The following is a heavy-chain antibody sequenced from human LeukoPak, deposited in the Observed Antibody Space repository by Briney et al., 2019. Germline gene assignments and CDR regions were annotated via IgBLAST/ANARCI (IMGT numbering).Heavy chain of an antibody. Sequence: GGSLRLSCTVSGFTVSSNSTSWVRQAPGKGLEWVSSIGSDGGNTYYTDSVKGRFTMSRDNSKNTLYLQMNSLRAEDTAIYYCAKDYFNFQFLPFDSWGQGTLVAVSS. CDR1: GFTVSSNS. V-gene: IGHV3-23*01. D-gene: IGHD3-10*01. J-gene: IGHJ4*02. CDR2: IGSDGGNT. CDR3: AKDYFNFQFLPFDS.